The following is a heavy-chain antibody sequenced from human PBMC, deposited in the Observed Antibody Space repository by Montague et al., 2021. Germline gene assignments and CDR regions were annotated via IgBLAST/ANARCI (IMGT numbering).Heavy chain of an antibody. V-gene: IGHV3-74*01. J-gene: IGHJ3*01. CDR2: IHGDGGAT. D-gene: IGHD3-16*02. CDR3: VRSCSVTNCYTGDAFDV. Sequence: FRRLSCAASGFAFNMYWMHWVRQAPGKGLVWVSRIHGDGGATYSADFVRGRFTISRDNAKNTLYLQMNSLEAEDTAIYYCVRSCSVTNCYTGDAFDVWGHGTMVTVSS. CDR1: GFAFNMYW.